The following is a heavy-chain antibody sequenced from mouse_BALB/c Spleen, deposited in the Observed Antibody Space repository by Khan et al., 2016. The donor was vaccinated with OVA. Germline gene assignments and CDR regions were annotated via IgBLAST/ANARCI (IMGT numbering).Heavy chain of an antibody. CDR3: AGGFDF. CDR2: IYPGSANA. CDR1: GYTFTDYY. Sequence: QVQLQQSGPELVKPGASVKISCKASGYTFTDYYINWVKQKPGQGPEWLGWIYPGSANAKYNEKFKGKATLTVDTSSSTAFMQLSSLTSEDTAVYFCAGGFDFWGQGTTLTVSS. V-gene: IGHV1-84*02. J-gene: IGHJ2*01.